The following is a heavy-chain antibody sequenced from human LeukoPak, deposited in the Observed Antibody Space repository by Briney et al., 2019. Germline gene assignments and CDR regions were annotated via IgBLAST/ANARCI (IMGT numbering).Heavy chain of an antibody. V-gene: IGHV1-8*01. D-gene: IGHD7-27*01. J-gene: IGHJ4*02. CDR3: ARGPPNWGYDY. CDR1: GYTFTSYD. Sequence: ASVKVSCKAFGYTFTSYDFNWVRQATGQRPEWMGWMSPNSGDTGYAQKFQDRVTMTRNTSISTAYMELSSLRSDDTAVYYCARGPPNWGYDYWGPGTLVTVSS. CDR2: MSPNSGDT.